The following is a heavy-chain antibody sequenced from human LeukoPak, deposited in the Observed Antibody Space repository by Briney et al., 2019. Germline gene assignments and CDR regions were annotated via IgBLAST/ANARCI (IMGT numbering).Heavy chain of an antibody. V-gene: IGHV4-31*03. Sequence: PSETLSLTCTVSNGSIRSGGYYWSWIRQHPGKGLEWIGYIYYSGISKYNPSLNSRVTISVDTSKNQFSLNLRSVTAADTAVYYCARAHVDDVEMVYAIRAFDIWGQGTLGTVS. D-gene: IGHD2-8*01. J-gene: IGHJ3*02. CDR2: IYYSGIS. CDR1: NGSIRSGGYY. CDR3: ARAHVDDVEMVYAIRAFDI.